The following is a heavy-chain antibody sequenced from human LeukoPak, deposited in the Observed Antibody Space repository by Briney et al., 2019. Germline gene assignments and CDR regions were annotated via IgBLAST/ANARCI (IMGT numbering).Heavy chain of an antibody. CDR2: INPNSGGT. CDR3: ARDRRGIVPAATNLDY. D-gene: IGHD2-2*01. V-gene: IGHV1-2*02. Sequence: GASVKVSCKASGYTFTGYYMHWVRQAPGQGLEWMGWINPNSGGTNYAQKFQGRVTMTRDTSISTAYMELSRLRSDDTAVYYCARDRRGIVPAATNLDYWGQRTLVTVSS. CDR1: GYTFTGYY. J-gene: IGHJ4*02.